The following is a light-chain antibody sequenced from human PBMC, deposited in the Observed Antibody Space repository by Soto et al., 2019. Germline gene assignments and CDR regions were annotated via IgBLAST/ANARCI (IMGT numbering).Light chain of an antibody. V-gene: IGLV1-44*01. Sequence: QSVLTQPPSASGTPGQRVTISSSGSSSNIGSSSVYWYQQLPGKAPKLLLYNNDQRPSGVPDRFSGSKSGTSASLAISGLQSDDEADYYCAVWDDRLNGYVFGTGTKVTVL. J-gene: IGLJ1*01. CDR1: SSNIGSSS. CDR2: NND. CDR3: AVWDDRLNGYV.